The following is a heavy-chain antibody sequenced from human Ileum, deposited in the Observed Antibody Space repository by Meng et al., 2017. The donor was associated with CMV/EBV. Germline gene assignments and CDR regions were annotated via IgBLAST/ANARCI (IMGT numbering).Heavy chain of an antibody. D-gene: IGHD2-2*01. V-gene: IGHV4-34*01. Sequence: YGGSFSGYYWSWIRQPPGKGLECIGEINHSGSTNYNPSLKSRVTISVDTSKNQFSLKLSSVTAADTAVYYCARGRYCSSTSCCFDYWGQGTLVTVSS. J-gene: IGHJ4*02. CDR1: GGSFSGYY. CDR2: INHSGST. CDR3: ARGRYCSSTSCCFDY.